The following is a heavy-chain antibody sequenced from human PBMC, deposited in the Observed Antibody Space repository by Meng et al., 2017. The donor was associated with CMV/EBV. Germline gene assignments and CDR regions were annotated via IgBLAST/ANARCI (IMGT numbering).Heavy chain of an antibody. J-gene: IGHJ4*02. CDR3: TTDQPFWSGYTYYFDY. V-gene: IGHV3-15*01. CDR1: GFTFSNAW. D-gene: IGHD3-3*02. CDR2: IKSKTDGGTT. Sequence: GESLKISCAASGFTFSNAWMSWVRQAPGKGLEWVGRIKSKTDGGTTDYAAPVKGRFTIPRDDSKNTLYLQMNSLKTEDTAVYYCTTDQPFWSGYTYYFDYWGQGTLVTVSS.